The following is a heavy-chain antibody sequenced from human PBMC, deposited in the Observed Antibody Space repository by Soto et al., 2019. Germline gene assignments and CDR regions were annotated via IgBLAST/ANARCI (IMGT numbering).Heavy chain of an antibody. D-gene: IGHD3-22*01. CDR3: ARQYYYDSSGYSPIDF. Sequence: GESLKISCKASGYTFTSYWIGWVRQMPGKGLEWMGIISPGESDTRYSPSFQGQVTISDDKFISTAYLQWSSLKASDTAMYYCARQYYYDSSGYSPIDFWGQVTLVTVSA. V-gene: IGHV5-51*01. J-gene: IGHJ4*02. CDR1: GYTFTSYW. CDR2: ISPGESDT.